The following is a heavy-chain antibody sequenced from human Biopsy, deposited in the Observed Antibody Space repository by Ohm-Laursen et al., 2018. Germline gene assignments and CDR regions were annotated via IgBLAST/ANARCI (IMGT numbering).Heavy chain of an antibody. V-gene: IGHV4-39*01. CDR1: SGSISSSTTYY. CDR2: IYNTETT. CDR3: ARHPTGFWFDP. Sequence: SQTLSLTCTVSSGSISSSTTYYWAWLRQPPGKGLEWIGSIYNTETTFYNPSLKSRVTISFDTSTNHFSLKLSSVTAADTALYFCARHPTGFWFDPWGHGTLVTVSS. J-gene: IGHJ5*02.